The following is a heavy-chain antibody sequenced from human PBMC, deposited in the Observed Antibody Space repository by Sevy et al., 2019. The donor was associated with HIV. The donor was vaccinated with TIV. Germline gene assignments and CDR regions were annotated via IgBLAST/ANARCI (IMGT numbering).Heavy chain of an antibody. D-gene: IGHD6-6*01. J-gene: IGHJ6*02. CDR2: INSDGSST. V-gene: IGHV3-74*01. CDR1: GFTFSSYW. CDR3: ARADSSSPYYYYYGMDV. Sequence: GGYLRLSCAASGFTFSSYWMHWVRQAPGKGLVWVSRINSDGSSTSYADSVKGRFTISRDNAKNTLYLQMNSLRAEDTAVYYCARADSSSPYYYYYGMDVWGQGTTVTVSS.